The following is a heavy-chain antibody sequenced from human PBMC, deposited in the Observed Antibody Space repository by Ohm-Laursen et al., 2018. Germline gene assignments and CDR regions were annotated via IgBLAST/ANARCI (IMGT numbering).Heavy chain of an antibody. D-gene: IGHD1-26*01. CDR1: GFTFSSNW. CDR2: IKQDGSEK. CDR3: ATGGTWDLDF. J-gene: IGHJ4*02. Sequence: SLRLSCAASGFTFSSNWMSWVRQAPGKGLEWVANIKQDGSEKYYVDSVKGRFTISRDNAKNSLYLQMNSLRADDTSIYYCATGGTWDLDFWGQGTLVTVSS. V-gene: IGHV3-7*01.